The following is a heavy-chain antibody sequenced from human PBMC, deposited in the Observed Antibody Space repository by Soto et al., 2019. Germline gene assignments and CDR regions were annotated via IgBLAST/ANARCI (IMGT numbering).Heavy chain of an antibody. CDR1: GFTFSSYE. V-gene: IGHV3-48*03. CDR3: ARVFRGRGYSGYERPDAFDI. J-gene: IGHJ3*02. D-gene: IGHD5-12*01. CDR2: ISSSGSTI. Sequence: GESLKISCAASGFTFSSYEMNWVREAPGKGLEWVSYISSSGSTIYYADSVKGRFTISRDNAKNSLYLQMNSLRAEDTAVYYCARVFRGRGYSGYERPDAFDIWGQGTMVTVSS.